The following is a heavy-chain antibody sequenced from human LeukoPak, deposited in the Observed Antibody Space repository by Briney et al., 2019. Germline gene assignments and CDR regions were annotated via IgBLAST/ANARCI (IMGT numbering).Heavy chain of an antibody. V-gene: IGHV3-74*01. Sequence: GGSLRLSCAASGFTFSSYWMHWVRQAPGKGLVWVSRINSDGSSTSYADPVKGRFTISRDNAKNTLYLQMNSLRAEDTAVYYCARPYPRYSSGWHPTGDWFDPWGQGTLVTVSS. D-gene: IGHD6-19*01. CDR2: INSDGSST. CDR1: GFTFSSYW. CDR3: ARPYPRYSSGWHPTGDWFDP. J-gene: IGHJ5*02.